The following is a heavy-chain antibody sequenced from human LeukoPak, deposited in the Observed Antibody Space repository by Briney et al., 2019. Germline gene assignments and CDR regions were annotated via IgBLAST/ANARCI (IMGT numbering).Heavy chain of an antibody. CDR2: INPNSGGT. D-gene: IGHD1-14*01. Sequence: ASVQVSCKASGYIFSNYFIHWVRQAPGQGLEWMGWINPNSGGTDYAQKSQGRVTMTRDTSISTVYMELSYLRSDDTAIYYCARPDPKSLGYDAFDLWGQGTTVTVSS. V-gene: IGHV1-2*02. CDR1: GYIFSNYF. J-gene: IGHJ3*01. CDR3: ARPDPKSLGYDAFDL.